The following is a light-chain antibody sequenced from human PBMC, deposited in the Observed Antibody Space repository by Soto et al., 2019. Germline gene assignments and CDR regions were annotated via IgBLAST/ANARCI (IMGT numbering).Light chain of an antibody. V-gene: IGLV2-14*01. Sequence: SVLTQPASVSGSPGQSITISCTGTSSDVGGYNYVSWYQQHPGKAPKLLIYTVNNRPSGVSNRFSGSKSGNTASLTISGLQAEDEADYYCNSYTSSSSYVFGTGTKVTVL. J-gene: IGLJ1*01. CDR1: SSDVGGYNY. CDR2: TVN. CDR3: NSYTSSSSYV.